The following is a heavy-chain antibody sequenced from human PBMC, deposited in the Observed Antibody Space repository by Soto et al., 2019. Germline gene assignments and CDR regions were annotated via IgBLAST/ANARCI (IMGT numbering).Heavy chain of an antibody. D-gene: IGHD4-17*01. CDR3: ATASGDYGGNSGAFDI. Sequence: GASVPVSCLVSGYTLIELFMHWVRPAPGKGLEWMGGFDHEDGETIYAQKFQGRVTMTEDTSTDTAYMELSSLRSEDTAVYYGATASGDYGGNSGAFDIWGQGTMVTVSS. CDR1: GYTLIELF. CDR2: FDHEDGET. V-gene: IGHV1-24*01. J-gene: IGHJ3*02.